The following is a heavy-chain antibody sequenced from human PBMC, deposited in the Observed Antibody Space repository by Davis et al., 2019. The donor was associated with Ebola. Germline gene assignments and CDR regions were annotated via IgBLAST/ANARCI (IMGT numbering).Heavy chain of an antibody. CDR1: GGSISSYY. CDR3: ARATYYYYYGMDV. CDR2: IIHSGST. Sequence: SETLSLTCTVSGGSISSYYWSWIRQPPGKGLEWIGEIIHSGSTNYNPSLKSRVTISVDTSKNQFSLKLSSVTAADTAVYYCARATYYYYYGMDVWGQGTTVTVSS. V-gene: IGHV4-34*12. J-gene: IGHJ6*02.